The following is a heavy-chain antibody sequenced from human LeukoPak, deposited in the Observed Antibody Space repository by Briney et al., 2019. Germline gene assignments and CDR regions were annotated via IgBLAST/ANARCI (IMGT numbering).Heavy chain of an antibody. CDR1: GGSFSGYY. V-gene: IGHV4-34*01. CDR3: ARGTVPVRGLYYYYYGMDV. CDR2: INHSGST. Sequence: KPSETLSLTCAVYGGSFSGYYWSWIRQPPGKGLEWIGEINHSGSTNYNPSLKSRVTISVDTSKNQFSLKLSSVTAADTAVYYCARGTVPVRGLYYYYYGMDVWGQGTTVTVSS. J-gene: IGHJ6*02. D-gene: IGHD3-10*01.